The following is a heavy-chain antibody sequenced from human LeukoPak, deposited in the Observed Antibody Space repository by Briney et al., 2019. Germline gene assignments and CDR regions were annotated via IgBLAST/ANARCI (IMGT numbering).Heavy chain of an antibody. J-gene: IGHJ3*02. Sequence: SDTLTLTSTVSGDSINRNYWSWIRQPAGKGLEWIGRIYTGGSTNYNPSLKSRVTMSTDTSKNQFSLKLSSVTAADTAIYYCARWITVTNDAIDIWGPGTMVSVSS. CDR3: ARWITVTNDAIDI. D-gene: IGHD4-17*01. CDR2: IYTGGST. CDR1: GDSINRNY. V-gene: IGHV4-4*07.